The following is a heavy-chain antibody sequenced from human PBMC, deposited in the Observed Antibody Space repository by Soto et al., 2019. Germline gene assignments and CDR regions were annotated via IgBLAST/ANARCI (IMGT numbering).Heavy chain of an antibody. CDR1: GYTFLTYD. J-gene: IGHJ5*02. CDR2: ISTKNGHT. D-gene: IGHD3-3*02. CDR3: ARDHFPWFDP. V-gene: IGHV1-18*01. Sequence: ASVKVSCKASGYTFLTYDISWVRQAPGQGLEWMGWISTKNGHTNYSQNLQGRATMTTDTSTNTAYLELRHLRSDDTAVYFCARDHFPWFDPWGQGNLVIGSS.